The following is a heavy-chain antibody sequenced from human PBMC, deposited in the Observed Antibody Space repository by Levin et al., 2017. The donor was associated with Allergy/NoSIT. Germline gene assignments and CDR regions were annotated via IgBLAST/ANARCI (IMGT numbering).Heavy chain of an antibody. V-gene: IGHV4-34*01. J-gene: IGHJ5*02. CDR3: ARAQGRRTFDP. D-gene: IGHD3-10*01. CDR2: INHSGST. CDR1: GGSFSGYY. Sequence: SETLSLTCAVYGGSFSGYYWSWIRQPPGKGLEWIGEINHSGSTNYNPSLKSRVTISVDTSKNQFSLKLSSVTAADTAVYYCARAQGRRTFDPWGQGTLVTVSS.